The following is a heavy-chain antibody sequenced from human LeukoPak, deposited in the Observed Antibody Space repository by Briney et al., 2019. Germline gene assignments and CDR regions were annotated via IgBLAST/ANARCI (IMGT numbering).Heavy chain of an antibody. CDR3: ASPEVTYYYDSSGAYGMDV. V-gene: IGHV1-2*02. CDR1: GYTFTGYY. J-gene: IGHJ6*02. CDR2: INPNSGGT. Sequence: ASVKVSCKASGYTFTGYYMHWVRQAPGQELEWMGWINPNSGGTNYAQKFQGRVTMTRDTSISTAYMELSRLRSDDTAVYYCASPEVTYYYDSSGAYGMDVWGQGTTVTVSS. D-gene: IGHD3-22*01.